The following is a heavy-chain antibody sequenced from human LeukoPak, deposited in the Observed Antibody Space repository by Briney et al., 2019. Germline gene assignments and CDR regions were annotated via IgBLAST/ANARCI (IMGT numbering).Heavy chain of an antibody. D-gene: IGHD2-15*01. Sequence: SETLSLTCTVSGGSISSGGYYWSWIRQPPGKGLEWIGYIYYSGSTYYNPSLKSRVTISVDTSKNQFSLKLSSVTAADTAVYYCARDRFCSDGSCSHGFDYWGQGTPVTVSS. CDR1: GGSISSGGYY. J-gene: IGHJ4*02. V-gene: IGHV4-61*08. CDR3: ARDRFCSDGSCSHGFDY. CDR2: IYYSGST.